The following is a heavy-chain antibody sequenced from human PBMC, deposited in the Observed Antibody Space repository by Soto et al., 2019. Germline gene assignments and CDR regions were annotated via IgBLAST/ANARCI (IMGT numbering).Heavy chain of an antibody. Sequence: GESLKISCKGSGYSFTSYWIIWVRQMPGKGLEWMGRIDPSDSYTNYSPSFQGHVTISADKSISTAYLQWSSLKASDTAMYYCAREGNLEYSSSSSGYYYYYYGMDVWGQGTTVTVSS. CDR2: IDPSDSYT. J-gene: IGHJ6*02. CDR1: GYSFTSYW. V-gene: IGHV5-10-1*01. D-gene: IGHD6-6*01. CDR3: AREGNLEYSSSSSGYYYYYYGMDV.